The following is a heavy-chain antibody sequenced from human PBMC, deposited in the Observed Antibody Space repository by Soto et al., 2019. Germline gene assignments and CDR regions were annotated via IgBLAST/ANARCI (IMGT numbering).Heavy chain of an antibody. V-gene: IGHV5-51*01. D-gene: IGHD3-22*01. J-gene: IGHJ5*02. CDR1: GYXFTSYW. CDR2: IFPSDSDT. CDR3: ARKDKSGYFNWFDP. Sequence: PXEXLHISCRPSGYXFTSYWLAWVRQMPGKGLEWMGIIFPSDSDTRYSPSFQGQVTISAYRSTITVFLQWASLKASDTAVYFCARKDKSGYFNWFDPWGQGTLGTVSS.